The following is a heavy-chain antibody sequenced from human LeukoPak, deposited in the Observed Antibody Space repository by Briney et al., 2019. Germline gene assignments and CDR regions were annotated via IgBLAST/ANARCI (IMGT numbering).Heavy chain of an antibody. CDR2: MGQEGSEI. CDR3: ARGGATRGRFEN. D-gene: IGHD1-26*01. V-gene: IGHV3-7*01. J-gene: IGHJ4*02. CDR1: GFPFNVQT. Sequence: PGGSLRLSCAASGFPFNVQTMSWVRQAPGKGLDWVASMGQEGSEIYYVDSVKGRFTISRDNPKNSLYLQMNSLRAEDTAVYYCARGGATRGRFENWGQGTLVTVSS.